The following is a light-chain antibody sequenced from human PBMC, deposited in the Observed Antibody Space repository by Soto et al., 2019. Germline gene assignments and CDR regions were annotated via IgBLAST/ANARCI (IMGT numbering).Light chain of an antibody. V-gene: IGLV7-46*01. Sequence: QAVVTQEPSLTVSPGGTVTLTCGSSTGDVTRIHYPYWFQQKPGQAPRTLIYDTSSKNSWTPARFSGSIFGGKAALTLSGAQPEAETDYYCLLAYGSIRVFGGGTKLTVL. CDR3: LLAYGSIRV. CDR1: TGDVTRIHY. CDR2: DTS. J-gene: IGLJ3*02.